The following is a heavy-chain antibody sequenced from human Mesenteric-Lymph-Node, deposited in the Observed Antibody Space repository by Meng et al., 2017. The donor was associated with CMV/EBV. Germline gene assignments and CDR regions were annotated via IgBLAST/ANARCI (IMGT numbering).Heavy chain of an antibody. CDR2: IYYRGST. D-gene: IGHD3-10*01. V-gene: IGHV4-39*07. CDR1: GGSISSPTYY. CDR3: AKNRVPYY. Sequence: SETLSLTCTVSGGSISSPTYYWGWIRQPPGKGLEWIGNIYYRGSTYYNSSLKSRVTISLDTSNNQFFLRLTSLTAADTAVYYCAKNRVPYYWGQGALVTVSS. J-gene: IGHJ4*02.